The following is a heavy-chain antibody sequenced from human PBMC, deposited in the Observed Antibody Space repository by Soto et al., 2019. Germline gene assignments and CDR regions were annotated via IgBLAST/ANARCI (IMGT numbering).Heavy chain of an antibody. CDR1: GYTFTSSY. CDR2: INPSGGST. Sequence: ASVKVSCKASGYTFTSSYMHWVRQAPGQGLEWMGIINPSGGSTSYAQKFQGRVTMTRDTSTSTVYMELSSLRSEDTAVYYCSRDMRAPTYHFDSWGQGTLVPVSS. J-gene: IGHJ4*02. D-gene: IGHD2-2*01. CDR3: SRDMRAPTYHFDS. V-gene: IGHV1-46*01.